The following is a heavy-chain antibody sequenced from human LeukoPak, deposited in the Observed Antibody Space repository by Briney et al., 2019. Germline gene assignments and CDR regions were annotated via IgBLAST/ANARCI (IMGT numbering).Heavy chain of an antibody. Sequence: GGSLRLSCAASGFTFSSYGMHWVRQAPGMGLEWVAFIRYDGSNKYYADSVKGRFTISRDNSKNTLYLQMNSLRAEDTAVYYCAKGYSSPYPHLRYYYYMDVWGKGTTVTVSS. CDR1: GFTFSSYG. D-gene: IGHD6-13*01. CDR2: IRYDGSNK. J-gene: IGHJ6*03. V-gene: IGHV3-30*02. CDR3: AKGYSSPYPHLRYYYYMDV.